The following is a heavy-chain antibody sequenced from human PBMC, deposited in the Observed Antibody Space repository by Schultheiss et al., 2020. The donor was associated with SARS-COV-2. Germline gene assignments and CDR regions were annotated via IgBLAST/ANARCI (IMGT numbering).Heavy chain of an antibody. CDR2: IWYDGSNK. CDR1: GFTFSSYG. Sequence: GGSLRLSCAASGFTFSSYGMHWVRQAPGKGLEWVAVIWYDGSNKYYADSVKGRFTISRDNSKNTLYLQMNSLRAEDTAVYYCASSRRWLQLPTFDYWGQGTLVTVSS. CDR3: ASSRRWLQLPTFDY. V-gene: IGHV3-33*01. D-gene: IGHD5-24*01. J-gene: IGHJ4*02.